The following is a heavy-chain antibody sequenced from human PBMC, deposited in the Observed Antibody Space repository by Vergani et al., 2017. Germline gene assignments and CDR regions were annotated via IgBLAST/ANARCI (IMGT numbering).Heavy chain of an antibody. Sequence: EVQLVESGGGLVQPGGSLRLSCAASGFTFSSYWMSWVRQAPGKGLEWVANIKQDGSEKYYVDSVKGRFTISRDNAKNSLYLQMNSLRAEDTAVYYCARWGNCSSTSCYSGAFDIWGQGTMVTVSS. CDR1: GFTFSSYW. CDR3: ARWGNCSSTSCYSGAFDI. D-gene: IGHD2-2*01. J-gene: IGHJ3*02. CDR2: IKQDGSEK. V-gene: IGHV3-7*01.